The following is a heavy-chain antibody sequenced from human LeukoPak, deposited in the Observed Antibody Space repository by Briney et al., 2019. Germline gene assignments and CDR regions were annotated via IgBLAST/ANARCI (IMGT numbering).Heavy chain of an antibody. D-gene: IGHD2-2*02. CDR3: ARDYCRSARCYNVDY. CDR2: INSSSTYI. J-gene: IGHJ4*02. Sequence: PGESLRLSCAASGFTFSSYSMNWVRQAPGKGLEWVSSINSSSTYIYYADSVKGRFTISRGNAKNSLYLQMNSLRAEDTAVYYCARDYCRSARCYNVDYWGQGSLVTVSS. V-gene: IGHV3-21*01. CDR1: GFTFSSYS.